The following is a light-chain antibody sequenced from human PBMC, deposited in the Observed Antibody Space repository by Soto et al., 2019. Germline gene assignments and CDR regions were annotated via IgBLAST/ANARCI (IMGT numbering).Light chain of an antibody. J-gene: IGLJ2*01. CDR1: SSDVGGYNF. V-gene: IGLV2-14*01. CDR3: SSYRSSSSLEI. Sequence: QSALTQPASVSGSPGQSITISCTGTSSDVGGYNFVSWYQQYPGTAPKLMIYEVSNRPSGVSSRFSGSKSGNTASLTISGLQAEDEADYYCSSYRSSSSLEIFGGGTKLTVL. CDR2: EVS.